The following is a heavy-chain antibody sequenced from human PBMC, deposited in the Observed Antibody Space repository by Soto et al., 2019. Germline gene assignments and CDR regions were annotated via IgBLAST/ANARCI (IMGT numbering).Heavy chain of an antibody. CDR1: GYTFTSYG. D-gene: IGHD4-17*01. Sequence: QVQLVQSGAEVKKPGASVKVSCKASGYTFTSYGISWVRQAPGQGLEWMGWISAYNGNTNYAQKLQGRVTMTTDTSTSTAYMELGSLRSDDTAVYYCARDIYGDYRYYYCGMDVWGQGTTVTVSS. CDR3: ARDIYGDYRYYYCGMDV. V-gene: IGHV1-18*04. CDR2: ISAYNGNT. J-gene: IGHJ6*02.